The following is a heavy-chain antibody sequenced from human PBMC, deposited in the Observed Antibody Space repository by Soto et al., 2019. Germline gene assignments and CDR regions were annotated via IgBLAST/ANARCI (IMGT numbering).Heavy chain of an antibody. J-gene: IGHJ6*02. CDR1: GFTFSSYG. D-gene: IGHD3-3*01. V-gene: IGHV3-33*01. CDR2: IWYDGNKI. CDR3: ARDFDYYYYGMDV. Sequence: QVQLVESGGGMVQPGRSLRLSCAASGFTFSSYGMHWVRQAPGKGLEWVAVIWYDGNKIYYGDSVKGRFTISRDNSKNTLYLQMNSLRAEDTAVYYCARDFDYYYYGMDVWGQGTTVTVSS.